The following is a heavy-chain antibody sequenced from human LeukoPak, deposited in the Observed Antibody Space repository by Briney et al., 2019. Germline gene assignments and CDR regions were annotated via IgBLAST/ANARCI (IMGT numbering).Heavy chain of an antibody. Sequence: PGGSLTLPCAASGFTFSSFGMHWFRQAPGKGLEGVAFIRYDGSKKYYGDSVKGRFTISRDNSKNTLYLQMNSLRPEDTAVYYCVKWAAIFDSIGGHFDYWGQGTLVTVSS. CDR2: IRYDGSKK. J-gene: IGHJ4*02. CDR3: VKWAAIFDSIGGHFDY. D-gene: IGHD3-9*01. CDR1: GFTFSSFG. V-gene: IGHV3-30*02.